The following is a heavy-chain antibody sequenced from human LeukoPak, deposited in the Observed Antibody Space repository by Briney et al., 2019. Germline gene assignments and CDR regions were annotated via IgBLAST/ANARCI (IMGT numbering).Heavy chain of an antibody. V-gene: IGHV3-21*01. D-gene: IGHD4/OR15-4a*01. Sequence: GGSLRLSCAASGFTFDDYGMNWVRQAPGKGLEWVSSISSSSNFIYYADSVKGRFTISRDNAKNSLYLQMSSLRVEDTAVYYCARDATLVAFDYWGQGTLVSVSS. J-gene: IGHJ4*02. CDR3: ARDATLVAFDY. CDR2: ISSSSNFI. CDR1: GFTFDDYG.